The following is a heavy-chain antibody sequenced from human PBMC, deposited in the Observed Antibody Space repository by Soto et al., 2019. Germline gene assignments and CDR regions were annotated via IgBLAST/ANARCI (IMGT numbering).Heavy chain of an antibody. Sequence: ASVKVSCKESGYTFNSYYMHWVRQAPGQGLEWMGIISPDNGNTSYAQKLQGRVTMTTDTSTSTAYMELRSLRSDDTAVYYCARALGYSGYAGMDVWGQGTTVTSP. CDR2: ISPDNGNT. CDR3: ARALGYSGYAGMDV. V-gene: IGHV1-46*02. CDR1: GYTFNSYY. D-gene: IGHD5-12*01. J-gene: IGHJ6*02.